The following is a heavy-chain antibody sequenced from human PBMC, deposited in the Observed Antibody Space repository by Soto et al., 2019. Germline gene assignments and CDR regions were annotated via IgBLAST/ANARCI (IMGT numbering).Heavy chain of an antibody. V-gene: IGHV1-8*01. CDR1: GYVFTSYD. D-gene: IGHD3-22*01. Sequence: QAQLEQSGAEVKKPGASVKVSCKASGYVFTSYDIDWVRQAPGQGLEWLGWMNANTGETGYAQKFQGRVAMPRDRSMSTAYMELSSLTSDDTAVYYCARGQSSGKYNQLHSFFQIWGQGSLVCVSS. CDR2: MNANTGET. J-gene: IGHJ1*01. CDR3: ARGQSSGKYNQLHSFFQI.